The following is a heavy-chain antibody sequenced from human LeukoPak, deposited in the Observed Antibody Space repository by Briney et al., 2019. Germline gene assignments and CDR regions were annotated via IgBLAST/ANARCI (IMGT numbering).Heavy chain of an antibody. CDR3: ARVRGYSYGELDF. V-gene: IGHV4-31*03. CDR1: GASISSEAYY. D-gene: IGHD5-18*01. CDR2: ISHSGYT. J-gene: IGHJ4*02. Sequence: PSETLSLTCTVSGASISSEAYYWSWVRQHPAKGLEWIAYISHSGYTYYNPSLNGRATISVGMSRSQFPLKLSSVTAADTAVYYCARVRGYSYGELDFWGQGTLVTVSS.